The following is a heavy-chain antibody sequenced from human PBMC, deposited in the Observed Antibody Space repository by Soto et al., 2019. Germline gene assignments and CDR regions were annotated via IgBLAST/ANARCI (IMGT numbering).Heavy chain of an antibody. CDR2: ISFDGSNK. J-gene: IGHJ6*02. Sequence: GGSLILSCAASGFTFSIYTMHWVRQAPGKGLEWVAVISFDGSNKYYADSVKGRFTISRDNSKNTLFLQMNSLRAEDTAVYYCARSLQRGRGIVPAALYYGMDVWGQGTTVTVSS. CDR3: ARSLQRGRGIVPAALYYGMDV. V-gene: IGHV3-30-3*01. D-gene: IGHD2-2*01. CDR1: GFTFSIYT.